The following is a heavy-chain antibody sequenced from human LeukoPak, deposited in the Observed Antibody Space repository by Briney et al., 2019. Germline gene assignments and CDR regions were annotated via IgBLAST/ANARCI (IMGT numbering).Heavy chain of an antibody. Sequence: ASVKVSCKASGYTFTGYYMHWVRQAPGQGLEWMGRINPNSGGTNYAQKFQGRVTMTRDTSISTAYMELSRLRSDDTAVYYCARDLWYGSGSLGYWGQGTLVTVSS. V-gene: IGHV1-2*06. CDR2: INPNSGGT. J-gene: IGHJ4*02. D-gene: IGHD3-10*01. CDR3: ARDLWYGSGSLGY. CDR1: GYTFTGYY.